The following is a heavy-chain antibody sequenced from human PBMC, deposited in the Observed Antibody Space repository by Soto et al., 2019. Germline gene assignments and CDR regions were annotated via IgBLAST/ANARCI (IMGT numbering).Heavy chain of an antibody. CDR2: IIPIFGTA. Sequence: ASVKVSCKASGCTFSSYAMSWVRQAPGQGLEWMGGIIPIFGTANYAQKFQGRVTITADESTSTAYMELSSLRSEDTAVYYCARGRKYCSSTSCPFDYWGQGTLVTVSS. CDR1: GCTFSSYA. V-gene: IGHV1-69*13. J-gene: IGHJ4*02. D-gene: IGHD2-2*01. CDR3: ARGRKYCSSTSCPFDY.